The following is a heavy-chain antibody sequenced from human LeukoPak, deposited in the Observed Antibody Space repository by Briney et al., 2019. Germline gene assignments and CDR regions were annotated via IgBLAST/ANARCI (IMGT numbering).Heavy chain of an antibody. CDR1: GYTFTNYY. CDR2: TNPSGGST. J-gene: IGHJ4*02. D-gene: IGHD1-26*01. V-gene: IGHV1-46*01. CDR3: ARGDVGATFVLDN. Sequence: ASVKVSCKASGYTFTNYYIHWVRQAPGQGLEWMGITNPSGGSTSYAQRFQGRVTMTRDTSTSTVYMELSSLRSEDTAVYYCARGDVGATFVLDNWGQGTLVTVSS.